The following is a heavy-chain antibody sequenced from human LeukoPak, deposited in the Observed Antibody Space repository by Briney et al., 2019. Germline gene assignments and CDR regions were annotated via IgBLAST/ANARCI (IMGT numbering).Heavy chain of an antibody. CDR2: IKQDGSEK. J-gene: IGHJ4*02. CDR3: ASLYSSGWTRDY. Sequence: EXXANIKQDGSEKYYVDSVKGRFTISRDNAKNSLYLQMNSLRAEDTAVYYCASLYSSGWTRDYWGQGTLVTVSS. V-gene: IGHV3-7*01. D-gene: IGHD6-19*01.